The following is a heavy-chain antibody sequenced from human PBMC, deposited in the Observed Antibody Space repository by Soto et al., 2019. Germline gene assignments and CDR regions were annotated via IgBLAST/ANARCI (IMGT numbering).Heavy chain of an antibody. CDR1: GGSISSGGYY. Sequence: SETLSLTCTVSGGSISSGGYYWSWIRQHPGKGLEWIGYIYYSGSTYYNPSLKSRVTISVDTSKNQFSLKLSSVTAADTAVYYCARERIAARTYYFDYWGQGTLVTVSS. J-gene: IGHJ4*02. D-gene: IGHD6-6*01. CDR2: IYYSGST. V-gene: IGHV4-31*03. CDR3: ARERIAARTYYFDY.